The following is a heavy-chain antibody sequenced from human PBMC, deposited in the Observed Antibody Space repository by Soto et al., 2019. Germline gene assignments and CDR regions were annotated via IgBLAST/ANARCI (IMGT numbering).Heavy chain of an antibody. CDR3: AKKTWFGEVNYYYYGMDV. CDR1: GFTFSSYA. Sequence: GSLRLSCAASGFTFSSYAMSWVRQAPGKGLEWVSAISGSGGSTYYADSVKGRFTISRDNSKNTLYLQMNSLRAEDTAVYYCAKKTWFGEVNYYYYGMDVWGQGTTVTVSS. J-gene: IGHJ6*02. D-gene: IGHD3-10*01. CDR2: ISGSGGST. V-gene: IGHV3-23*01.